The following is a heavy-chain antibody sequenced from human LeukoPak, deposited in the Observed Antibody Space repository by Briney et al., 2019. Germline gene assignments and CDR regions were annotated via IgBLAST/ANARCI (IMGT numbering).Heavy chain of an antibody. CDR2: IYYSGST. V-gene: IGHV4-39*07. CDR3: ARGITIFGVVMYNWFDP. J-gene: IGHJ5*02. D-gene: IGHD3-3*01. Sequence: SETLSLTCTVSGASISSSSYYWGWIRQPPGKGLEWIGSIYYSGSTNYNPSLKSRVTISVDTSKNQFSLKLSSVTAADTAVYYCARGITIFGVVMYNWFDPWGQGTLVTVSS. CDR1: GASISSSSYY.